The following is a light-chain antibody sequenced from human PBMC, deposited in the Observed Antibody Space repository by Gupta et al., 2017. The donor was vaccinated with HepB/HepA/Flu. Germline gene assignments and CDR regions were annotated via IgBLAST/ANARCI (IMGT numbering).Light chain of an antibody. J-gene: IGKJ2*01. CDR1: QSVSSH. Sequence: VMTQSPATLPVSPGESATPSCGASQSVSSHLAWYQQRPGQAPKLLIYGASIGATVVPAWFSGRRSGTFFTLTITGLQSEDSAVYYWQHYDTSPLIFGQGTRLDI. CDR3: QHYDTSPLI. V-gene: IGKV3-15*01. CDR2: GAS.